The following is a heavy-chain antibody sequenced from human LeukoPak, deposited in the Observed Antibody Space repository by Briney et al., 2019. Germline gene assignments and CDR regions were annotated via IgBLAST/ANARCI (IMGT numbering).Heavy chain of an antibody. Sequence: SETLSLTCTVSGGSISSARYYWSWIRQPAGKGLEWIGRIYTSGSTDYNPSLKSRVTISLDTSKNQFSLKLNSVSAADTAVYYCATEREGPYGYLDYWGQGSLVTVSS. V-gene: IGHV4-61*02. J-gene: IGHJ4*02. D-gene: IGHD4-17*01. CDR2: IYTSGST. CDR1: GGSISSARYY. CDR3: ATEREGPYGYLDY.